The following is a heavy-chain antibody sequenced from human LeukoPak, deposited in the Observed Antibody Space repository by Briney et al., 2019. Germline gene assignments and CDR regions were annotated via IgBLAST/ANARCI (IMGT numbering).Heavy chain of an antibody. J-gene: IGHJ5*02. Sequence: SETLSLTRAVYGGSFSGYYWSWIRQPPGKGLEWIGEINHSGSTNYNPSLKSRVTISVDTSKNQFSLKLSSVTAADTAVYYCARVRGYGSGGWWFDPWGQGTLVTVSS. CDR1: GGSFSGYY. D-gene: IGHD3-10*01. CDR3: ARVRGYGSGGWWFDP. V-gene: IGHV4-34*01. CDR2: INHSGST.